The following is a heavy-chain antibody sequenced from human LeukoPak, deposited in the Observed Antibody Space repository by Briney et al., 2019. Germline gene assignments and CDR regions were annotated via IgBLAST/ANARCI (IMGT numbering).Heavy chain of an antibody. CDR3: ARPGGSYYDYVWGSYHPLDY. V-gene: IGHV5-51*01. CDR1: GYSFSSYW. J-gene: IGHJ4*02. D-gene: IGHD3-16*02. CDR2: IFPSDSDT. Sequence: GESLKISCKGSGYSFSSYWIGWVRQMPGKGLEWMGIIFPSDSDTRYSPSFQGQVTISADKSISTAYLQWSSLKASDSAMYYCARPGGSYYDYVWGSYHPLDYWGQGTLVTVSS.